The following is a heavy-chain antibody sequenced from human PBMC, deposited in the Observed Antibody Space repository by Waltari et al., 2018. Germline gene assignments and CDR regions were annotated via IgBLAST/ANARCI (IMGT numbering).Heavy chain of an antibody. J-gene: IGHJ4*02. CDR1: GYTFTSYA. D-gene: IGHD6-19*01. Sequence: VQLVQSGAEVKKPGASVKVSCKASGYTFTSYAMHWVRQAPGQRLEWMGWINAGNGNTKYSQKFQGRVTITRDTSASTAYMELSSLRSEDTAVYYCARDLGPTSRTVAGTRSPDYWGQGTLVTVSS. CDR2: INAGNGNT. V-gene: IGHV1-3*01. CDR3: ARDLGPTSRTVAGTRSPDY.